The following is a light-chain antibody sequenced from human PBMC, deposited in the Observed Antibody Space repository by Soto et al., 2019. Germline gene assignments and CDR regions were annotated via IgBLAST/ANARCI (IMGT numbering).Light chain of an antibody. CDR3: QQFDDVPYS. CDR2: DAS. CDR1: QDMTNF. Sequence: DIQMTLSPSSLSASVGDRVTITCQASQDMTNFLNWYQQKPGKAPKLLIYDASSLQTGVPSRFSGSGSGTDFSFTISSLQPEDIATYYCQQFDDVPYSFGQGTKVAIK. V-gene: IGKV1-33*01. J-gene: IGKJ2*03.